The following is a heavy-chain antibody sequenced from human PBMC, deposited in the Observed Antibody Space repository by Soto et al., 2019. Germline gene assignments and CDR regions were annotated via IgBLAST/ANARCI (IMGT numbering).Heavy chain of an antibody. V-gene: IGHV1-18*01. J-gene: IGHJ6*03. CDR1: GYTFTNYG. CDR2: ISAYNGDT. D-gene: IGHD6-6*01. CDR3: ARVRQIVGYFYYYMDV. Sequence: QVQLLQSGAEVKKPGASVKVSCKASGYTFTNYGITWVRQAPGQGLEWMGWISAYNGDTHYTQRLQGRVTMTTDTSTSTAYMDLRGRRSHDTAVYYCARVRQIVGYFYYYMDVWGKGTTVTVSS.